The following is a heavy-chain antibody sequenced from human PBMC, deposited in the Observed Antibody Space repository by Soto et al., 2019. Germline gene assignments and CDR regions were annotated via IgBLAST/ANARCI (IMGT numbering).Heavy chain of an antibody. CDR3: ARTVASGRSKYYYYGMDV. CDR1: GFSLSNARMG. J-gene: IGHJ6*02. CDR2: IFSNDEK. D-gene: IGHD3-10*01. V-gene: IGHV2-26*01. Sequence: QVTLKESGPVLVKPTETLTLTCTVSGFSLSNARMGVSWIRQPPGKALEWLAHIFSNDEKSYSTSLKSRLTISKDXXKXQXXLTMTNMDPVDTATYYCARTVASGRSKYYYYGMDVWGQGTTVTVSS.